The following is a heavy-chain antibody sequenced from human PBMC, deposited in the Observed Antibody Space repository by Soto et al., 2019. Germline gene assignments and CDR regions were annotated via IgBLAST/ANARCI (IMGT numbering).Heavy chain of an antibody. CDR3: ATLMSVVFVPAAIAYYSYGMDV. CDR2: ISWNSGSI. J-gene: IGHJ6*02. CDR1: GFTFDDYA. V-gene: IGHV3-9*01. Sequence: EVQLVESGGGLVQPGRSLRLSCAASGFTFDDYAMHWVRQAPGKGLEWVSGISWNSGSIGYADSVKGRFTISRDNAKNSLYLQMTSLRAAATALYYCATLMSVVFVPAAIAYYSYGMDVWGQGTTVTVSS. D-gene: IGHD2-2*01.